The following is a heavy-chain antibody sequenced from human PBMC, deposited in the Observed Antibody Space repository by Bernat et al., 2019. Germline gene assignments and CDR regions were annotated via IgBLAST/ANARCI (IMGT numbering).Heavy chain of an antibody. CDR1: GGSISSYY. Sequence: QVQLQESGPGLVKPSETLSLTCTVSGGSISSYYWCWIRQPPGKGLERIGYIYYSGSTNYNPSLKSRVTISVDTSKNQFSLKLSSVTAADTAVYYCARQVGATTWLDYWGQGTLVTVSS. D-gene: IGHD1-26*01. V-gene: IGHV4-59*08. J-gene: IGHJ4*02. CDR2: IYYSGST. CDR3: ARQVGATTWLDY.